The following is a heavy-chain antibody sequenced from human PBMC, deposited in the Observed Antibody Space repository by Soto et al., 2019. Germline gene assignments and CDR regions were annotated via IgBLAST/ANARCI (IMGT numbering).Heavy chain of an antibody. CDR2: IYHSGST. Sequence: SETLSLTCAVSGYSISSGYYWGWIRQPPGKGLEWIGSIYHSGSTYYNPSLKSRVTISVDTSKNQFSLKLSSVTAADTAVYYCARKYYYDSSGFDYWGQGTPVTVSS. CDR1: GYSISSGYY. D-gene: IGHD3-22*01. V-gene: IGHV4-38-2*01. CDR3: ARKYYYDSSGFDY. J-gene: IGHJ4*02.